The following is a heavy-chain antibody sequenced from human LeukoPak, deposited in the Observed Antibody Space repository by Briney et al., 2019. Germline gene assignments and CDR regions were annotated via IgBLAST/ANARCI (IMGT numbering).Heavy chain of an antibody. CDR1: GGSISSGGYS. D-gene: IGHD4-17*01. Sequence: PSETLSLTCAVSGGSISSGGYSWSWIRQPPGKGLEWIGYIYHSGSTYYNPSLKSRVTISVDRSKNQFSLKLSSVTAADTAVYYCARDMDGDYVFDPWGREPWSPSPQ. CDR3: ARDMDGDYVFDP. J-gene: IGHJ5*02. V-gene: IGHV4-30-2*01. CDR2: IYHSGST.